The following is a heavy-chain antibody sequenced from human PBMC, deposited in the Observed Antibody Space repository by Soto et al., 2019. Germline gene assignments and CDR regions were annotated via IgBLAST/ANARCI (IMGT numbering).Heavy chain of an antibody. J-gene: IGHJ1*01. Sequence: XASLSLSCTVSGGSISSSSYYWGWIRQPPGKGLEWIGSIYYSGSTYYNPSLKSRVTISVDTSKNQFSLKLSSVTAADTAVYYCARQGDYHGDFQHWGQGTLVTVSS. CDR3: ARQGDYHGDFQH. D-gene: IGHD4-17*01. CDR1: GGSISSSSYY. V-gene: IGHV4-39*01. CDR2: IYYSGST.